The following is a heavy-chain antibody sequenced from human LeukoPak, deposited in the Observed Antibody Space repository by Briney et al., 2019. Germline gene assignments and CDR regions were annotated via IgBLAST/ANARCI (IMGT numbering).Heavy chain of an antibody. CDR2: ISGSGGST. CDR1: GFTFSSYW. D-gene: IGHD6-19*01. CDR3: GKLGGSSGYFPFDY. J-gene: IGHJ4*02. Sequence: GGSLRLSCAASGFTFSSYWMNWARQAPGKGLEWVSGISGSGGSTYYADSVKGRFTISRDNSKNTLYLQMNSLRAEDTAVYYCGKLGGSSGYFPFDYWGQGTLVTVSS. V-gene: IGHV3-23*01.